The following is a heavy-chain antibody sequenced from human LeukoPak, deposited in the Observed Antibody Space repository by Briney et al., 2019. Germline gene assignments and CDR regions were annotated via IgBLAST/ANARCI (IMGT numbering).Heavy chain of an antibody. CDR2: INHSGST. Sequence: SETLSLTCAVYGGSFSGYYWGWIRQPPGKGLEWIGGINHSGSTNYNPSLKSRVTISVDTSKNQFSLKLSSVTAADTAVYYCARGGIDIAVGHGRFDYWGQGTLVTVSS. V-gene: IGHV4-34*01. CDR3: ARGGIDIAVGHGRFDY. J-gene: IGHJ4*02. D-gene: IGHD6-19*01. CDR1: GGSFSGYY.